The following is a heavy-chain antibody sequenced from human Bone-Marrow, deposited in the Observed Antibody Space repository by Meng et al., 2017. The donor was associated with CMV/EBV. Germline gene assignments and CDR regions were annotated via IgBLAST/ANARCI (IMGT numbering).Heavy chain of an antibody. J-gene: IGHJ4*02. CDR1: GGTFSSYA. CDR2: IIPIFGTA. V-gene: IGHV1-69*05. Sequence: SSVKVSCKASGGTFSSYAIRWVRQAPGQGREWMGGIIPIFGTANYAQKFQGRVTITTDEPSSTAYMELSSLRSEYTAVYYRARVKGSLRYFDWVWRGEDYWGQGTLVTVSS. D-gene: IGHD3-9*01. CDR3: ARVKGSLRYFDWVWRGEDY.